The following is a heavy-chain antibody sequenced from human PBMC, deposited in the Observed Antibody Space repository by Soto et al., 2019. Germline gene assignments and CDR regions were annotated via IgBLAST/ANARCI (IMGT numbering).Heavy chain of an antibody. CDR1: GGSFSGYF. V-gene: IGHV4-34*01. Sequence: QVQLQQWGAGLLKASETLSLTCAVYGGSFSGYFWSWIRQPPGKGLEWIGEINHSGSTNYNPSLKSRVTVSVDTSKGQFSWNLGSVTAADSAVYYCARGRVAVAGKAFDYWGQGTLVTVSS. CDR2: INHSGST. CDR3: ARGRVAVAGKAFDY. D-gene: IGHD6-19*01. J-gene: IGHJ4*01.